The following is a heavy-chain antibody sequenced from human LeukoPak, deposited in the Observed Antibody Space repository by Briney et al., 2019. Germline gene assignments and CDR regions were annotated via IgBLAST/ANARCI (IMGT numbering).Heavy chain of an antibody. D-gene: IGHD3-16*01. V-gene: IGHV3-48*01. Sequence: GGSLRLSCAASGFTFSSYIMNWVGQAPGKGLDWVSYISSSSSTIYYADSVKGRFTISRDNAKNSLYLQMNSLRAEDTAVYYCARLRYDFVWGSYDYWGQGTLVTVSS. CDR3: ARLRYDFVWGSYDY. CDR2: ISSSSSTI. CDR1: GFTFSSYI. J-gene: IGHJ4*02.